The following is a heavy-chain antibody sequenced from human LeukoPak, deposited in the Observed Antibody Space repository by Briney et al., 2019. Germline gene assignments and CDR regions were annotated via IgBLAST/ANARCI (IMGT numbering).Heavy chain of an antibody. V-gene: IGHV4-59*01. D-gene: IGHD3-16*02. Sequence: AETLSLTCTVSGGSISSYYWSWIRQPPGKGLEWIGYIYYSGSTSYNPSLKSRVTISVDTSKNQFSLKLSSVTAADTAVYYCARADYDYVWGSYRQITFDYWGQGTLVTVSS. CDR3: ARADYDYVWGSYRQITFDY. J-gene: IGHJ4*02. CDR2: IYYSGST. CDR1: GGSISSYY.